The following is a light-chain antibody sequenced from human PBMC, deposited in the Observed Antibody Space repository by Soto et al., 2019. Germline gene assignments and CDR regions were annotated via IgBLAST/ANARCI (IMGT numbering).Light chain of an antibody. J-gene: IGKJ4*01. CDR1: QGVSRH. CDR2: AAS. Sequence: EIVMTQSPAPLSLSPGERATLSCRASQGVSRHLAWYQQKPGQAPRLLIYAASTRAAGVPARFSGSGSGTEFTLTISSLQSEDFTVYYCQPYHQWPLTFGGGTKVEI. CDR3: QPYHQWPLT. V-gene: IGKV3D-15*01.